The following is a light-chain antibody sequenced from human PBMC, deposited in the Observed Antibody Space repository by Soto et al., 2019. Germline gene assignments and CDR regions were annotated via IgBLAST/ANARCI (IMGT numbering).Light chain of an antibody. CDR3: AAWDDNLDGYV. Sequence: QSVLTQPPSVSGAPRQRVTISCSGSTPNIGKNAVNWYQQLPGKAPKLVIYHNDLLPSGVSDRFSGSKSGTSASLAISGLHSDDEADYYCAAWDDNLDGYVFGTGTKVTVL. J-gene: IGLJ1*01. CDR2: HND. V-gene: IGLV1-36*01. CDR1: TPNIGKNA.